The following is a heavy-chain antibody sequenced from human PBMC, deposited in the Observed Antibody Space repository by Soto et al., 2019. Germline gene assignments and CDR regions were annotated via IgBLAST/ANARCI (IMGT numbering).Heavy chain of an antibody. CDR3: ARRKNVLRFLEWGTDYYMDV. D-gene: IGHD3-3*01. V-gene: IGHV4-59*08. CDR1: GGSISSYY. Sequence: QVPLQESGPGLVKPSETLSLTCTVSGGSISSYYWSWIRQPPGKGLEWIGYIYYSGSTNYNPSLKSRVTISVDTSKNQFSLKLSSVTAADTAVYYCARRKNVLRFLEWGTDYYMDVWGKGTTVTVSS. CDR2: IYYSGST. J-gene: IGHJ6*03.